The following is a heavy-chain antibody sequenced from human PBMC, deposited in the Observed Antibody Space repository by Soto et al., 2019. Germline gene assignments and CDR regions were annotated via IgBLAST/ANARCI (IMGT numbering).Heavy chain of an antibody. Sequence: GGSLRLSCAASGFTFSSYAMSWVRQAPGKGLEWVSAISGSGGSTYYADSVKGRFTISRDNSKNTLYLQMNSLRAEDTAVYYCAKGDSSNYATSDAFDIWGQGTMVTVSS. CDR3: AKGDSSNYATSDAFDI. CDR2: ISGSGGST. D-gene: IGHD4-4*01. V-gene: IGHV3-23*01. CDR1: GFTFSSYA. J-gene: IGHJ3*02.